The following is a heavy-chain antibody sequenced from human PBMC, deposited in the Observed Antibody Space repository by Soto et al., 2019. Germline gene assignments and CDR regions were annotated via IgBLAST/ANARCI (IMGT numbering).Heavy chain of an antibody. V-gene: IGHV1-58*02. CDR3: ATASAGYTFGFDF. J-gene: IGHJ4*02. CDR1: GFTFPTST. D-gene: IGHD5-18*01. CDR2: IVVGGGNT. Sequence: ASVKVSCKASGFTFPTSTIQWLRQTRGQRLEWIGWIVVGGGNTNFAQNFRQRVTISRDMSTSTAYMDLNSPTSDDTAVYYCATASAGYTFGFDFWGQGPWSPSPQ.